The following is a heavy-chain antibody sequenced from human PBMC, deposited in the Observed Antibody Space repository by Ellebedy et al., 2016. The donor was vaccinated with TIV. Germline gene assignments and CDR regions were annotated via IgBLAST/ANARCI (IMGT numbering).Heavy chain of an antibody. Sequence: GESLKISCAASGFTFSSYSMNWVRQAPGKGLEWNSYVSSSGNTVYYADSVQGRFTVSRDDAKNSLHLQMNSLRDEDTAMYYCARNFGASGLHDHWGQGIRVSVSS. J-gene: IGHJ4*02. D-gene: IGHD3-10*01. CDR2: VSSSGNTV. V-gene: IGHV3-48*02. CDR1: GFTFSSYS. CDR3: ARNFGASGLHDH.